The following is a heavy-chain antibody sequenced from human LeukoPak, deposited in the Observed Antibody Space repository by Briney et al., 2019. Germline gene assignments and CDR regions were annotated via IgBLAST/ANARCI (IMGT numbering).Heavy chain of an antibody. CDR2: IGTAGDT. Sequence: GGSLRLSCAASGFTFSSYDMHWVRHAPGKGLEWVSAIGTAGDTYYPGSVKGRFTISRENAKNSLYLQMNSLRAGDTAVYYCARAHRYSYGLDAFDIWGQGTMVTVSS. D-gene: IGHD5-18*01. CDR3: ARAHRYSYGLDAFDI. V-gene: IGHV3-13*01. J-gene: IGHJ3*02. CDR1: GFTFSSYD.